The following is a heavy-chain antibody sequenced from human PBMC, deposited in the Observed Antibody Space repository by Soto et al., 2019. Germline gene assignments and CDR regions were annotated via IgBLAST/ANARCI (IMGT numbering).Heavy chain of an antibody. V-gene: IGHV3-33*01. CDR3: AGDAAAAAVLGWFDP. CDR1: GFTFSSYG. Sequence: QVQLVESGGGVVQPGRSLRLSCAASGFTFSSYGMHWVRQAPGKGLEWVAVIWYDGSNKYYADSVKGRFTISRDNSKNTLNLQMNGLTAEDTAVYYCAGDAAAAAVLGWFDPWGQGTLVTVSS. CDR2: IWYDGSNK. D-gene: IGHD6-13*01. J-gene: IGHJ5*02.